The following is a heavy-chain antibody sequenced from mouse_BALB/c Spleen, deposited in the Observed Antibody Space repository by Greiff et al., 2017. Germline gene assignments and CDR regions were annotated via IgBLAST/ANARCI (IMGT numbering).Heavy chain of an antibody. CDR1: GFTFSSYA. D-gene: IGHD1-1*01. CDR3: ARGRYYGSSLYYYAMDY. J-gene: IGHJ4*01. V-gene: IGHV5-6-5*01. CDR2: ISSGGST. Sequence: VQLVESGGGLVKPGGSLKLSCAASGFTFSSYAMSWVRQTPEKRLEWVASISSGGSTYYPDSVKGRFTISRDNARNILYLQMSSLRSEDTAMYYCARGRYYGSSLYYYAMDYWGQGTSVTVSS.